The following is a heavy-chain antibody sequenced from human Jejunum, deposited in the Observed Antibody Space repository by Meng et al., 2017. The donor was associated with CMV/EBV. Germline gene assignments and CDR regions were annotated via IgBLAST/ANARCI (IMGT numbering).Heavy chain of an antibody. CDR3: TTDLHNWVY. D-gene: IGHD5-24*01. J-gene: IGHJ4*02. Sequence: AASGFIFTNALMSWVRQAPGKGLEWVGRIKSKTDDGTTDYAAPVKGRFTISRDDSKNTLYLQMNSLKTEDTAVYYCTTDLHNWVYWGQGRLVTVSS. CDR2: IKSKTDDGTT. V-gene: IGHV3-15*01. CDR1: GFIFTNAL.